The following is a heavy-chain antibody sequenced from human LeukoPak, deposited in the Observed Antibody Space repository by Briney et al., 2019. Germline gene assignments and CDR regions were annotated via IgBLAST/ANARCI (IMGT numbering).Heavy chain of an antibody. CDR1: GGSIINYY. J-gene: IGHJ3*02. D-gene: IGHD3-9*01. V-gene: IGHV4-59*08. Sequence: SETLSLTRTVSGGSIINYYWSWIRQSPGKGLKWIGYIHYSGGTKYNPSLKSRVIISVDMSMNQFSLKLSSVTAADTAMYYCAKHSVLTGSGYAFDIWGQGTAVTVSS. CDR3: AKHSVLTGSGYAFDI. CDR2: IHYSGGT.